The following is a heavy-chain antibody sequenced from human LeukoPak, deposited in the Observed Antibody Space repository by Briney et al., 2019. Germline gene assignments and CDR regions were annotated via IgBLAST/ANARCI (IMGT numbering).Heavy chain of an antibody. CDR2: INAGNGNT. CDR3: ARDHSGSYYSGFSVDY. J-gene: IGHJ4*02. CDR1: GYTFTSYA. Sequence: GASVNVSCTSSGYTFTSYAMHWVRQAPGQRLEWMGWINAGNGNTKYSQKFQGRVTITRDTSASTAYMELSSLRSEDTAVYYCARDHSGSYYSGFSVDYWGQGTLVTVSS. V-gene: IGHV1-3*01. D-gene: IGHD1-26*01.